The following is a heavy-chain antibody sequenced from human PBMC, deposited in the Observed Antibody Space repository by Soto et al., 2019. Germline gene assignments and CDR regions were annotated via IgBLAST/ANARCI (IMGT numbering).Heavy chain of an antibody. CDR3: AADLRRDNWFDP. V-gene: IGHV1-58*01. D-gene: IGHD3-10*01. Sequence: SSVKVSCKASGFTFTSSAVQWVRQARGQRLEWIGWIVVGSGNTNYAQKFQERVTITRDMSTSTAYMELSSLRSEDTAVYYCAADLRRDNWFDPWGQGTLVTVSS. CDR2: IVVGSGNT. J-gene: IGHJ5*02. CDR1: GFTFTSSA.